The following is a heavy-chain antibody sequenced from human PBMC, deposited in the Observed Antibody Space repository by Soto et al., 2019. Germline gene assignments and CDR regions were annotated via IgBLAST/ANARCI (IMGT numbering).Heavy chain of an antibody. D-gene: IGHD3-3*01. V-gene: IGHV4-59*08. Sequence: SETLSLTCTVSGGSISSYYWSWIRQPPGKGLEWIGYIYYSGSTNYNPSLKSRVTISVDTSKNQFSLKLSSVTAADTAVYYCARHKGHYDFWSGYYIDWFDPWGQGTLVTVSS. CDR3: ARHKGHYDFWSGYYIDWFDP. J-gene: IGHJ5*02. CDR1: GGSISSYY. CDR2: IYYSGST.